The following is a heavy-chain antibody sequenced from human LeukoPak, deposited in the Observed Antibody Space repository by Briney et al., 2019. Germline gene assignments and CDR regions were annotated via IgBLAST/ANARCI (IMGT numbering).Heavy chain of an antibody. V-gene: IGHV1-8*01. D-gene: IGHD2-8*01. J-gene: IGHJ4*02. CDR2: MNPKSGNT. Sequence: ASVTVSCKASGYTFTSYDINWVRQATGQGLEWMGWMNPKSGNTGSAQKFQGKVTMTRDTSISTAYMEVSSLTFEDTAIYYCARVNGLPDYWGQGTLVTVSS. CDR1: GYTFTSYD. CDR3: ARVNGLPDY.